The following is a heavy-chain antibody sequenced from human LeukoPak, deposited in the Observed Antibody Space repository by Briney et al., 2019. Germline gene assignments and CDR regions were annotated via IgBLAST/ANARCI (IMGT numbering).Heavy chain of an antibody. J-gene: IGHJ4*02. D-gene: IGHD5-24*01. CDR1: GHSISSGYY. CDR3: ARLYLPATRFDY. V-gene: IGHV4-38-2*02. CDR2: IYHSGTT. Sequence: SETLSLTCTVSGHSISSGYYWGWIRQPPGKGLEWVGTIYHSGTTWYNPSLKSRVTISVDTSQNQFSLKLTSVTAADTAVYYYARLYLPATRFDYWGQGTLVTVSS.